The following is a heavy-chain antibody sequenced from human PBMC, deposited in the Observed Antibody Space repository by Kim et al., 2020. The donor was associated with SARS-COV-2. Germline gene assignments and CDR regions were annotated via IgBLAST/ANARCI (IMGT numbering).Heavy chain of an antibody. J-gene: IGHJ6*02. D-gene: IGHD1-26*01. CDR1: GFTFSSYG. Sequence: GGSLRLSCAASGFTFSSYGMHWVRQAPGKGLEWVAVISYDGSNKYYADSVKGRFTVSRDNSKNTLYLQMNSLRAEDTAVYYCAKDRGWEVLAEYYYYYYGMDVWGQGTTVTVSS. CDR3: AKDRGWEVLAEYYYYYYGMDV. CDR2: ISYDGSNK. V-gene: IGHV3-30*18.